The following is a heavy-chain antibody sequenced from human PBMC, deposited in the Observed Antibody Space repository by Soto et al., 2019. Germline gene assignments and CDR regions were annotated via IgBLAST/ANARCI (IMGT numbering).Heavy chain of an antibody. CDR3: ARGEYSSSSLWFDP. Sequence: LTCAISGDSVSSNSAAWNWIRQSPSRGLEWLGRTYYRSKWYNDYAVSVKSRITINPDTSKNQFSLQLNSVTPEDTAVYYCARGEYSSSSLWFDPWGQGTLVTVSS. D-gene: IGHD6-6*01. J-gene: IGHJ5*02. CDR2: TYYRSKWYN. CDR1: GDSVSSNSAA. V-gene: IGHV6-1*01.